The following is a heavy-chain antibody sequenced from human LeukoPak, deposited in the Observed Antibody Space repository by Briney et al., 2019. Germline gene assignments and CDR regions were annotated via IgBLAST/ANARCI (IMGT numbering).Heavy chain of an antibody. J-gene: IGHJ4*02. CDR3: VIFPGY. Sequence: SETLSLTCAVSGGSISGFYWSWIRQPPGKGLEWIAEINHSGNSNYNPALKSRATISVDTSKNQCSLKLRSVTAADTAVYYCVIFPGYWGQGTLVTVSS. V-gene: IGHV4-34*01. CDR2: INHSGNS. D-gene: IGHD2/OR15-2a*01. CDR1: GGSISGFY.